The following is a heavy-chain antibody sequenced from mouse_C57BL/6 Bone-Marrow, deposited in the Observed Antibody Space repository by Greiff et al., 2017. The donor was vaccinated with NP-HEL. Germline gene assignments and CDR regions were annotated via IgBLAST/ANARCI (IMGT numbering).Heavy chain of an antibody. Sequence: EVKLMESGPGLVKPSQSLSLTCSVTGYSITSGYYWNWIRQFPGNKLEWMGYISYDGSNNYNPSLKNRISMTRYTSKNQFFLKLNSVTTEDTATYYCARGLYYDYDKDYWGQGTTLTVSS. CDR1: GYSITSGYY. J-gene: IGHJ2*01. D-gene: IGHD2-4*01. CDR2: ISYDGSN. CDR3: ARGLYYDYDKDY. V-gene: IGHV3-6*01.